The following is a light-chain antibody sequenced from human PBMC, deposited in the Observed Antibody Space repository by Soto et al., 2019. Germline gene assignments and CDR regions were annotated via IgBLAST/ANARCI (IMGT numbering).Light chain of an antibody. V-gene: IGLV1-44*01. CDR1: NSNIGNNA. Sequence: QSVLTQPPSASGTPGQRVTISCSGSNSNIGNNAVAWYQQLPGAAPKLLIYRDNQRPSGVPDRFSSSKSDTSATLAISGLQSDDEADYFCAAWDDSLTGVIFGGGTKLTVL. J-gene: IGLJ2*01. CDR3: AAWDDSLTGVI. CDR2: RDN.